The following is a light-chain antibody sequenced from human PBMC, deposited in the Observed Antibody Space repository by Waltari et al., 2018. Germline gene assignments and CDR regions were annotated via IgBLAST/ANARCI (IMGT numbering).Light chain of an antibody. CDR1: SSNIGNNY. Sequence: QSVLTQPPSVSAAPGQRVTISCSGGSSNIGNNYVSWYRQFPGTAPKLLIYEDSERPSGIPWRFSGSTSGTSATLDITGLQAGDEADYYCGTWDSSLSGAVFGVGTHLTVL. V-gene: IGLV1-51*02. CDR2: EDS. J-gene: IGLJ7*01. CDR3: GTWDSSLSGAV.